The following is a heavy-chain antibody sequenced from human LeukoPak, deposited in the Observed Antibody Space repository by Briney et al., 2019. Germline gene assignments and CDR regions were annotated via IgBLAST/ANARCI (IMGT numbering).Heavy chain of an antibody. CDR2: IYYSGST. CDR3: ARVDDSSGNDAFDI. D-gene: IGHD3-22*01. Sequence: SETLSLTCTVFGGSISSYYWSWIRQPPGKGLEWIGYIYYSGSTNYNPSLKSRVTISVDTSKNQFSLKLSSVTAADTAVYYCARVDDSSGNDAFDIWGQGTMVTVSS. CDR1: GGSISSYY. V-gene: IGHV4-59*01. J-gene: IGHJ3*02.